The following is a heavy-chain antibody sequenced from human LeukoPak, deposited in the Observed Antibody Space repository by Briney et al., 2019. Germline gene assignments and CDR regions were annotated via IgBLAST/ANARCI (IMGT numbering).Heavy chain of an antibody. CDR2: ISSSSSYI. Sequence: GSLRLPCAASGFTFSSYSMNWVRQAPGKGLEWVSSISSSSSYIYYADSVKGRFTISRDNAKNSLYLQMNSLRAEDTAVYYCARDSGYEEWAFDIWGQGTMVTVSS. CDR1: GFTFSSYS. J-gene: IGHJ3*02. V-gene: IGHV3-21*01. D-gene: IGHD5-12*01. CDR3: ARDSGYEEWAFDI.